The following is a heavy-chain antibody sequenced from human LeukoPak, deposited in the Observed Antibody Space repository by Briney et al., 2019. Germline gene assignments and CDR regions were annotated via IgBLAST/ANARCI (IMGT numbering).Heavy chain of an antibody. CDR2: IYSGGST. Sequence: PGGSLRLSCAASGFTVSSNYMSWVRQAPGKGLEWVSVIYSGGSTYYADSVKGRFTISRDNPKNTLYLQMNSLRPEDTAVYYCAKDLGTEYNIFDYWGQGTLVTVSS. CDR1: GFTVSSNY. CDR3: AKDLGTEYNIFDY. D-gene: IGHD3-9*01. V-gene: IGHV3-53*05. J-gene: IGHJ4*02.